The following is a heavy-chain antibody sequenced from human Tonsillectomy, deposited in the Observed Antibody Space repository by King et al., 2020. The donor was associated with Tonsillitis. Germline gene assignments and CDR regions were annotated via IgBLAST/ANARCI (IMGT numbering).Heavy chain of an antibody. CDR1: GYTFFDYY. J-gene: IGHJ4*02. V-gene: IGHV1-2*02. Sequence: QLVQSGAEVKKPGASVKVSCQASGYTFFDYYIHWVRQAPGQGLEWLGWIIPHSGGTNFAQKFQGRVTMTRDTSINTAYMELSGLTSDDTAMYYCTRETLAFDSWGQGTLVTVSS. CDR3: TRETLAFDS. CDR2: IIPHSGGT.